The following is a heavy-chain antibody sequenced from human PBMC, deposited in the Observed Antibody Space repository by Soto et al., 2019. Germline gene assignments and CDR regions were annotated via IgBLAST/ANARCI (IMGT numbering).Heavy chain of an antibody. Sequence: QVQLVQSGAEVKKPGASVKVSCKASGYTFTNNDVSCVRQATGQGLEWMGWMNPGSGYTGYAQKFQGRVTITRASCIATAYMELNSLTSEDPAIYYCARMESFGSFNWFDPWGQGTLVTVSS. CDR3: ARMESFGSFNWFDP. D-gene: IGHD5-18*01. J-gene: IGHJ5*02. CDR1: GYTFTNND. CDR2: MNPGSGYT. V-gene: IGHV1-8*03.